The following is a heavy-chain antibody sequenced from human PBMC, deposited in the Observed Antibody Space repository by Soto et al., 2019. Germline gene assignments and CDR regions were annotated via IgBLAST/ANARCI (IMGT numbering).Heavy chain of an antibody. CDR2: IYHSGST. D-gene: IGHD6-13*01. CDR1: GGSISSRNW. J-gene: IGHJ4*02. CDR3: VARLGDSSSWEYSFDY. V-gene: IGHV4-4*02. Sequence: QVQLQESGPGLVKPSGTLSLTCAVSGGSISSRNWWSWVRQPPGKGLEWIGEIYHSGSTNYNPSLKGRVTISVDKSKIQSAMMLGSVTAVGTAVYYCVARLGDSSSWEYSFDYWGQGPLVAVSS.